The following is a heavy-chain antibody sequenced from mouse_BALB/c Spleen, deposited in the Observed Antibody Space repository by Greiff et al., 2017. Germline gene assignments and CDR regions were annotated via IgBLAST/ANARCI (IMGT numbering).Heavy chain of an antibody. CDR2: ISYSGST. CDR1: GYSITSDYA. Sequence: EVQRVESGPGLVKPSQSLSLTCTVTGYSITSDYAWNWIRQFPGNKLEWMGYISYSGSTSYNPSLKSRISITRDTSKNQFFLQLNSVTTEDTATYYCARRGSTRGGYAMDYWGQGTSVTVSS. V-gene: IGHV3-2*02. J-gene: IGHJ4*01. CDR3: ARRGSTRGGYAMDY.